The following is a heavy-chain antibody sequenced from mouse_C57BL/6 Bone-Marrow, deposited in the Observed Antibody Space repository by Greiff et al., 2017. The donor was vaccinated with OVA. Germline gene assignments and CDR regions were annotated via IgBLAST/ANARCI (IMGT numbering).Heavy chain of an antibody. V-gene: IGHV14-4*01. CDR1: GFNIKDDY. D-gene: IGHD2-3*01. CDR2: IDPENGDT. J-gene: IGHJ3*01. CDR3: ATDGYFFAD. Sequence: VQLQQSGAELVRPGASVKLSCTASGFNIKDDYMHWVKQRPEQGLEWIGWIDPENGDTEYASKFQGKATITADTSSNTAYLQLSSLTSEDTAVYYCATDGYFFADWGQGTLVTVSA.